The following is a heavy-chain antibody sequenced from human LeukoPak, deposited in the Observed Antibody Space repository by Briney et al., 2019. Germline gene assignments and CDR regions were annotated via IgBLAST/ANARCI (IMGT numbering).Heavy chain of an antibody. CDR2: IYYSGST. CDR3: ARETYCSGGSCYSGWFDP. D-gene: IGHD2-15*01. CDR1: GGSISSYY. J-gene: IGHJ5*02. V-gene: IGHV4-59*01. Sequence: SETLSLTCTVSGGSISSYYWSWIRQPPGKGLEWIGYIYYSGSTNYNPSLKSRVTISVDTSKNQFSLKLSSVTAADTAVYYCARETYCSGGSCYSGWFDPLGQGTLVTVSS.